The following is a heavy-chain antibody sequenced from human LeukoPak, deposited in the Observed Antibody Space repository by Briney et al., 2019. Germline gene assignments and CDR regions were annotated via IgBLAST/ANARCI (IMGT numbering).Heavy chain of an antibody. CDR2: ISNSGST. D-gene: IGHD3-22*01. Sequence: SETLSLTCAVSGDSINRGTFFWTWIRKPPGKGLEWIGYISNSGSTNYHPSLKSRVTISSDTSKTQFTLKLTSVTAADTAVYYCARSPSGYRFDSWGQRTLVTVS. J-gene: IGHJ4*02. CDR3: ARSPSGYRFDS. CDR1: GDSINRGTFF. V-gene: IGHV4-61*01.